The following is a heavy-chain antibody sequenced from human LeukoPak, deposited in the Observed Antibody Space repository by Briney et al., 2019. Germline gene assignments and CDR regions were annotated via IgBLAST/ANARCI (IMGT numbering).Heavy chain of an antibody. V-gene: IGHV4-34*01. CDR3: ARGEGQVRGVMSY. CDR1: GGSFSGYY. Sequence: PSETLSLTCAVYGGSFSGYYWSWIRQPPGKGLEWIGEINHSGSTNYNPSLKSRVTISVDTSKHQFSLKLSSVTAADTAVYYCARGEGQVRGVMSYWGQGTLVTVSS. J-gene: IGHJ4*02. D-gene: IGHD3-10*01. CDR2: INHSGST.